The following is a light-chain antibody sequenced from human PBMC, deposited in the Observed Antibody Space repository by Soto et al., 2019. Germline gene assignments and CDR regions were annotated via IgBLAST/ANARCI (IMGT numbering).Light chain of an antibody. J-gene: IGKJ2*01. CDR2: KAS. V-gene: IGKV1-5*03. CDR3: QQYNSLSHT. CDR1: QSISNW. Sequence: DIQMTQSPSTLSASVGDTVTITCRASQSISNWLAWYQQKPGKAPKVLIYKASNLESGVPSRFSGSGSGTEFTLTISSLQPDDFATYYCQQYNSLSHTFGQGNKLEIK.